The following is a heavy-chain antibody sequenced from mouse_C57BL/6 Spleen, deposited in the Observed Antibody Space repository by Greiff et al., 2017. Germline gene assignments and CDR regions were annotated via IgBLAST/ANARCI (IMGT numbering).Heavy chain of an antibody. J-gene: IGHJ4*01. CDR2: IYPGNSDT. CDR3: TRKDYYYGPHYAMDY. Sequence: EVKLQESGTVLARPGASVKMSCKTSGYTFTSYWMHWVKQRPGQGLEWIGAIYPGNSDTSYNQKFKGKAKLTAVTSASTAYMELSSLTNEDSAVYYCTRKDYYYGPHYAMDYWGQGTSVTVSS. CDR1: GYTFTSYW. V-gene: IGHV1-5*01. D-gene: IGHD1-1*01.